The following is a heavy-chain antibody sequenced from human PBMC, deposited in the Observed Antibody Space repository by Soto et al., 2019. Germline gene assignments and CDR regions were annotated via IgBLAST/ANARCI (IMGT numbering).Heavy chain of an antibody. CDR3: VRDRIDYDSSGYHAFDI. J-gene: IGHJ3*02. V-gene: IGHV1-69*10. CDR1: GGTFSSYA. D-gene: IGHD3-22*01. Sequence: ASVKVSCKASGGTFSSYAISWVRQAPGQGLEWMGGIIPILGIANYAQKFQGRVTITADKSTSTAYMELSSLRSEDTAVYYCVRDRIDYDSSGYHAFDIWGQGTMVTVSS. CDR2: IIPILGIA.